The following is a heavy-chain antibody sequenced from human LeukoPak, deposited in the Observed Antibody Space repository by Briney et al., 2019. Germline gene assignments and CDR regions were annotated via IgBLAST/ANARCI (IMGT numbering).Heavy chain of an antibody. CDR3: AREDSGRYSPIDY. J-gene: IGHJ4*02. CDR1: GFTFSNYW. Sequence: GGSLRLSCAASGFTFSNYWMHWVRQAPGKGLLWVSRINSDGSTTNYADSVKGRFTISRDNAKNTLFLRMNSLRAEDTAVYYCAREDSGRYSPIDYWGQGTLVTVSS. CDR2: INSDGSTT. D-gene: IGHD1-26*01. V-gene: IGHV3-74*01.